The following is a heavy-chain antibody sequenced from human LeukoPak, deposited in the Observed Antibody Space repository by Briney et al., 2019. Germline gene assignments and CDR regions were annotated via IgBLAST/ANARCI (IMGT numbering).Heavy chain of an antibody. CDR2: IYFSGTT. CDR1: GGSFSGYY. D-gene: IGHD1-26*01. Sequence: PSETLSLTCAVYGGSFSGYYWNWIRQPPGKGLEWIGYIYFSGTTNYNPSLKSRVTMSVDTSKNQFSLKLSSVTAADTAVYYCARDQYSGSLDYWGQGTLVTVSS. J-gene: IGHJ4*02. V-gene: IGHV4-59*12. CDR3: ARDQYSGSLDY.